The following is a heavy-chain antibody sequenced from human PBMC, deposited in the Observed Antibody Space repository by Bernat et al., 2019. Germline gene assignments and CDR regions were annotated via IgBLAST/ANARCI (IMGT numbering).Heavy chain of an antibody. Sequence: QVQLVQSGAEVKKPGSSVKVSCKASGGTFSSYAISWVRQAPGQGLEWMGGIIPIFGTANYAQKFQGRVTITADKSTSTAYMELSSLRSEDTAVYYCARVSDYYDSSGYSNWFDPWGQGTLATVSS. CDR3: ARVSDYYDSSGYSNWFDP. CDR2: IIPIFGTA. V-gene: IGHV1-69*06. D-gene: IGHD3-22*01. J-gene: IGHJ5*02. CDR1: GGTFSSYA.